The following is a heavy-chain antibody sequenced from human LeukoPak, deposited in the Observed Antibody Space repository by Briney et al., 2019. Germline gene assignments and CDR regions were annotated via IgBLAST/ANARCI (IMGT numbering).Heavy chain of an antibody. D-gene: IGHD7-27*01. CDR1: GGSISNYY. V-gene: IGHV4-59*01. CDR2: IHYSGYT. Sequence: PSETLSLTCAGSGGSISNYYCSWIRQPPGKGLKWLGYIHYSGYTNYNPSLKSRVTISVDTSKNQFSLNLSSVTAADTAVYYCARHWGSDWYFDLWGRGTLVTVSS. CDR3: ARHWGSDWYFDL. J-gene: IGHJ2*01.